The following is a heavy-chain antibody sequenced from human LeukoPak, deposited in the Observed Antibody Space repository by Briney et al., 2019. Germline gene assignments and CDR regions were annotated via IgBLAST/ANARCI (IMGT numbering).Heavy chain of an antibody. CDR1: GGSISSYY. J-gene: IGHJ3*02. CDR3: AREKTPYYYGSGSYAFDI. CDR2: IYSSGST. V-gene: IGHV4-59*01. Sequence: SETLSLTCTVSGGSISSYYWRWHRQPPGKGLEWIGYIYSSGSTNYNPSLKTPFTISVATSKNQFSLKLSSVTAADTAVYYCAREKTPYYYGSGSYAFDIWGQGTMVTVSS. D-gene: IGHD3-10*01.